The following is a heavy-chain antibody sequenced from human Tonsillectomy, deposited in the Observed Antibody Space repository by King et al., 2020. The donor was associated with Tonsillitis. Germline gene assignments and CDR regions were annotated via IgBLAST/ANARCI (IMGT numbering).Heavy chain of an antibody. D-gene: IGHD2-8*01. J-gene: IGHJ6*02. Sequence: VQLVESGAEVKKPGASVKVSCKASGYTFTGYYMHWVRQAPGQGLEWMGWINPNSGGTNYAQKFQGRVTMTRDTSISTAYMELSRLRSDETAVYYCARNGALMVYATLYYYGMDVWGQGTTVTVSS. CDR2: INPNSGGT. CDR1: GYTFTGYY. V-gene: IGHV1-2*02. CDR3: ARNGALMVYATLYYYGMDV.